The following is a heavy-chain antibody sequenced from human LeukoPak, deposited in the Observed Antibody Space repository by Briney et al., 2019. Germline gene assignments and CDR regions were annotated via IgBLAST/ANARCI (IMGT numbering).Heavy chain of an antibody. V-gene: IGHV3-23*01. CDR1: GFTFSSYA. D-gene: IGHD6-19*01. CDR2: INADDGRT. Sequence: PGGSLRLSCAASGFTFSSYAMSWVRQAPGKGLEWVSGINADDGRTYYADSMKGRFTISRDNSKNTLSLQLNSLRAEDTAVYYCAKDATRTSGWYYFDYWGQGTLVTVSS. CDR3: AKDATRTSGWYYFDY. J-gene: IGHJ4*02.